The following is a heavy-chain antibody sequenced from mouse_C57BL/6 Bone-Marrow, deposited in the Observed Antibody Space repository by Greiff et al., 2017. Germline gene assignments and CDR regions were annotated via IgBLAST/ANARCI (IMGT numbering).Heavy chain of an antibody. V-gene: IGHV14-3*01. CDR2: LDPANGNT. D-gene: IGHD1-1*01. J-gene: IGHJ2*01. CDR3: ARRAFYGSSDGFDY. CDR1: GFNIKNTY. Sequence: VPLTESVAELVRPGASVKLSCTASGFNIKNTYMHWVKQRPEQGLAWIGRLDPANGNTKYAPKFQGKATKTADTSSNTAYLQRSSLTSEDTAIYYCARRAFYGSSDGFDYWGQGTTLTVSS.